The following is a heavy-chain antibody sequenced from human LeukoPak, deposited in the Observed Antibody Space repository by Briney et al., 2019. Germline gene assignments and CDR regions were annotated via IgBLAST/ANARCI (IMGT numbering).Heavy chain of an antibody. CDR2: IYYSGST. CDR1: GGSISSYY. D-gene: IGHD1-26*01. CDR3: ARSPGWELLPADYFDS. Sequence: SETLSLTCTVSGGSISSYYWSWIRQPPGKGLEWIGYIYYSGSTNYNPSLKGRVTISVDMSKNQFSLKLSSVTAADTAVYFCARSPGWELLPADYFDSWGQGTLVTVSS. J-gene: IGHJ4*02. V-gene: IGHV4-59*08.